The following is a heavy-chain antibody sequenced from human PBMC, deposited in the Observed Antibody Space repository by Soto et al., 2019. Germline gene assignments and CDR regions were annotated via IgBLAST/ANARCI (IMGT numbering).Heavy chain of an antibody. CDR2: IIPIFGTA. J-gene: IGHJ4*02. V-gene: IGHV1-69*12. Sequence: QVQLVQSWAEVEKPGSSVKVSCKASGGTFSSYAISWVRQAPGQGLEWMGGIIPIFGTANYAQKFQGRVTITADESTSTAYMELSSLRSEDTAVYYCASSPRAYCGGDCYSFDYWGQGTLVTVSS. CDR3: ASSPRAYCGGDCYSFDY. D-gene: IGHD2-21*02. CDR1: GGTFSSYA.